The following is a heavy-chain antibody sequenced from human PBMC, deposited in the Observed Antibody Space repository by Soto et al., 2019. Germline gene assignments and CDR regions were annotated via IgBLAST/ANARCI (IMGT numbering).Heavy chain of an antibody. CDR1: GFTFSSYA. Sequence: GGSLRLSCAASGFTFSSYAMSWVRQAPGKGLEWVSAISGSGGSTYYADSVKGRFTISRDNSKNTLYLQMNSLRAEDTAVYYCAKNEYDFWSGRYGKDVWGQGTTVTVSS. CDR3: AKNEYDFWSGRYGKDV. D-gene: IGHD3-3*01. CDR2: ISGSGGST. J-gene: IGHJ6*02. V-gene: IGHV3-23*01.